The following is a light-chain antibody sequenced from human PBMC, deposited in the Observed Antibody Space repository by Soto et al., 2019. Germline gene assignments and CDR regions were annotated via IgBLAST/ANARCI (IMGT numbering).Light chain of an antibody. V-gene: IGLV1-47*01. CDR1: SSNVGSNY. Sequence: QPVLTQPPSASGTPGQRVIISCSGSSSNVGSNYVYWYQHLPGTAPKLLIYRINQRPSGVPDRISGSKSGTSASLAISGLRSEDEADYYCAAWDDSLSGVVFGGGTKLTVL. CDR3: AAWDDSLSGVV. J-gene: IGLJ2*01. CDR2: RIN.